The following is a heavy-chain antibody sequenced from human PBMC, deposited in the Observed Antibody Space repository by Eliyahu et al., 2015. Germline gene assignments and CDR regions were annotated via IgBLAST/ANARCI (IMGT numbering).Heavy chain of an antibody. CDR1: GSSFSRYY. V-gene: IGHV4-34*01. CDR3: TSSGFLYDRSGYYYERVFDF. Sequence: QVQLQQWGAGLLKPSETLSLPCTVYGSSFSRYYWTWIRQAPGKGLEWIGDINHRGITDYNPSLTSRVTISPGTSKNQFSLRLNSVTAADTAVYYCTSSGFLYDRSGYYYERVFDFWGQGTLVTVSS. CDR2: INHRGIT. D-gene: IGHD3-22*01. J-gene: IGHJ4*02.